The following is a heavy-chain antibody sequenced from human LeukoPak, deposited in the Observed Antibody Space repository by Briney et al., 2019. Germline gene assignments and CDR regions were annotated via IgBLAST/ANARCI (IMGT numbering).Heavy chain of an antibody. V-gene: IGHV4-39*07. D-gene: IGHD3-3*01. J-gene: IGHJ6*03. CDR2: IYYSGST. CDR3: ARDSKADNTIFGVVPYKEDYYYMDV. Sequence: SETLSLTCTVSGGSISSSSYYWGWIRQPPGKGLEWIGSIYYSGSTYYNPSLKSRVTISVDTSKNQFSLKLSSVTAADTAVYYCARDSKADNTIFGVVPYKEDYYYMDVWGKGTTVTVSS. CDR1: GGSISSSSYY.